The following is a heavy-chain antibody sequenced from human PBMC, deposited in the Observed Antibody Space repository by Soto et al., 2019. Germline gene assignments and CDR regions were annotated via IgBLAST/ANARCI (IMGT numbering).Heavy chain of an antibody. V-gene: IGHV3-30*18. CDR3: AKGRVGCGWYFGDDAFDI. Sequence: QVQLVESGGGVVQPGRSLRLSCAASGFTFSSYGMHWVRQAPGKGLEWVAVISYDGSNKYYADSVKGRFTISRDNSKNTLYLQMHCLRAEDTAVYYCAKGRVGCGWYFGDDAFDIWGQGTMVTVSS. D-gene: IGHD6-19*01. J-gene: IGHJ3*02. CDR1: GFTFSSYG. CDR2: ISYDGSNK.